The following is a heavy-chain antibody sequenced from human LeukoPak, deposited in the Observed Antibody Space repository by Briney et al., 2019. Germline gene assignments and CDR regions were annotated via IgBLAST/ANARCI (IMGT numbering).Heavy chain of an antibody. CDR3: ARDSTSHYYFDY. V-gene: IGHV3-53*01. D-gene: IGHD2-2*01. CDR2: IYSGGTT. CDR1: GFXVSSNH. J-gene: IGHJ4*02. Sequence: GGSLRLSCVASGFXVSSNHINWVRQAPGKGLEGVSVIYSGGTTYYADSVQGRFTISRDNSQNTLYLQVNSLRTDDTAVYYCARDSTSHYYFDYWGQGTLVTVSS.